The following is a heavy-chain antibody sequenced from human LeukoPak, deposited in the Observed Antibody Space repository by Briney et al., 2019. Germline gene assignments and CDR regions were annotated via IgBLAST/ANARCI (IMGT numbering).Heavy chain of an antibody. D-gene: IGHD3-22*01. CDR3: ARYPRGQVVIYAFDI. V-gene: IGHV4-59*01. CDR2: IYYSGST. CDR1: GGSISSYY. J-gene: IGHJ3*02. Sequence: SETLSLTCTVSGGSISSYYWSWIRQPPGKGLEWIGYIYYSGSTNCNPSLKSRVTISVDTSKNQFSLKLSSVTAADTAVYYCARYPRGQVVIYAFDIWGQGTMVTVSS.